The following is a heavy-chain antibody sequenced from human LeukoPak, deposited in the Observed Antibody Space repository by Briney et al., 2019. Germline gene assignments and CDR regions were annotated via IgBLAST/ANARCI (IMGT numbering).Heavy chain of an antibody. CDR2: INHSGST. D-gene: IGHD2-15*01. CDR1: GYSISSGYY. Sequence: PSETLSLTCTVSGYSISSGYYWSWIRQPPGKGLEWIGEINHSGSTNYNPSLKSRVTISVDTSKNQFSLKLSSVTAADTAVYYCARGTKGGPAGPKTRRDSYYFDYWGQGTLVTVSS. CDR3: ARGTKGGPAGPKTRRDSYYFDY. J-gene: IGHJ4*02. V-gene: IGHV4-38-2*02.